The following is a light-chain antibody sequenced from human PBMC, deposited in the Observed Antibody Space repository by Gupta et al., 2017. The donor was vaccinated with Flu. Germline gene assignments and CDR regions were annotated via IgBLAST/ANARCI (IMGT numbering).Light chain of an antibody. Sequence: SYELTQPPSVSVALRQTARITCEGSNIGTQSVHWYQQKPGQAPVLVVYDDSDRPSGIPERFSGSKSGNTATLTISRVEAGDEADYSCQVWDYISDHFVFGTGTKVTVL. CDR3: QVWDYISDHFV. V-gene: IGLV3-21*02. CDR2: DDS. CDR1: NIGTQS. J-gene: IGLJ1*01.